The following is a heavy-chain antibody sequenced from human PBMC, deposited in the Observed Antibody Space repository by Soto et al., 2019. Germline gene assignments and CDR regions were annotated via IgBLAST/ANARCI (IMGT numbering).Heavy chain of an antibody. Sequence: GESLKISCKGSGYSFTSYWIGWVGQVPGKGLEWMGIIYPGDSDTRYRPSFQGQDTIAADKSISTAYLQWSSLKASDTDMYYCARQGGTLAGYYYGMDVWGQGTTVTVSS. D-gene: IGHD3-16*01. V-gene: IGHV5-51*01. CDR3: ARQGGTLAGYYYGMDV. J-gene: IGHJ6*02. CDR2: IYPGDSDT. CDR1: GYSFTSYW.